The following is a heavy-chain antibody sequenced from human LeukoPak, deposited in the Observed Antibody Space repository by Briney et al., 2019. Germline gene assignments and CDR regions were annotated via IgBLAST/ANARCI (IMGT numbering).Heavy chain of an antibody. Sequence: PPQTLSLTCTVSGVSISSGRYYWHSTRQHPGKVLESNPYNYNTSNTHYNPSLKSRITISVDTTKNQFSLKLSSVTAADTAVYYCAGGHEYSSSYVVGYWGQGTLVTVSS. V-gene: IGHV4-31*03. CDR2: NYNTSNT. CDR1: GVSISSGRYY. J-gene: IGHJ4*02. D-gene: IGHD6-6*01. CDR3: AGGHEYSSSYVVGY.